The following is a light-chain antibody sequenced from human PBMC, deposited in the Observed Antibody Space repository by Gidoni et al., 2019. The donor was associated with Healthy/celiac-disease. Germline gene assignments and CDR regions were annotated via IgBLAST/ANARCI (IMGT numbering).Light chain of an antibody. CDR1: QSVSSSY. Sequence: EIVLTQSPGTLSLSPGERATLSCRASQSVSSSYLAWYQQKPGQAPRLLIYGASSRATGIPDRFSGSGSGTDFTLTISRLEPEDFGVYYCQQYGRSPPVTFGQGTRLEIK. CDR2: GAS. V-gene: IGKV3-20*01. CDR3: QQYGRSPPVT. J-gene: IGKJ5*01.